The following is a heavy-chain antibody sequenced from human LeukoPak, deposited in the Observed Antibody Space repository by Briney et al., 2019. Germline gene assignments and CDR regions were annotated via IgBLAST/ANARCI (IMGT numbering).Heavy chain of an antibody. V-gene: IGHV3-74*01. CDR1: GFTFSSYW. CDR2: INSDGRST. CDR3: ARAQWLADDAFDI. J-gene: IGHJ3*02. D-gene: IGHD6-19*01. Sequence: PGGSLRLSCAASGFTFSSYWMHWVRQAPGKGLVWVSRINSDGRSTSNADSVKGRFTISRDNAKNTLSLQMNSLRVEDTAVYYCARAQWLADDAFDIWGQGTMVTVSS.